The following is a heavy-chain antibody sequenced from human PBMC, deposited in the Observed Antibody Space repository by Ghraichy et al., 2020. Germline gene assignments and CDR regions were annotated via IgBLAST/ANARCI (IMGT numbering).Heavy chain of an antibody. CDR1: GGSISSGGYS. V-gene: IGHV4-30-4*07. J-gene: IGHJ2*01. Sequence: LSLTCAVSGGSISSGGYSWSWIRQPPGKGLEWIGYIYYSGSTYYNPSLKSRVTISVDTSKNQFSLKLSSVTAADTAVYYCARVSSSWYSNWYFDLWGRGTLVTVSS. D-gene: IGHD6-13*01. CDR2: IYYSGST. CDR3: ARVSSSWYSNWYFDL.